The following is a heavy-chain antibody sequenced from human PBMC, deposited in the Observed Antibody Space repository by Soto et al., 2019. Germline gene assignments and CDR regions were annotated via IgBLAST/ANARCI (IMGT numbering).Heavy chain of an antibody. V-gene: IGHV1-69*06. CDR3: ASTYGDYPRYYFDY. D-gene: IGHD4-17*01. CDR2: IIPIFDTA. Sequence: GASVKVSCKASGGTFSSYAISWVRQAPGQGLEWMGGIIPIFDTANYAQKFQGGVTITADKSTSTAYMELSSLRSEDTAVYYCASTYGDYPRYYFDYWGQGTLVTVSS. CDR1: GGTFSSYA. J-gene: IGHJ4*02.